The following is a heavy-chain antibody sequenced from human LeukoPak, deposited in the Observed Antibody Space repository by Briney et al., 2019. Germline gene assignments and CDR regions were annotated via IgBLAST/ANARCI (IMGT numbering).Heavy chain of an antibody. Sequence: SETLSLTCTVSGGSISSYYWSWIRQPPGKGLEWIGYIYYSGSTNYNPSLKSRVTISVDTSKNQFSLKLSSVTAADTAVYYCARGTSGSCSPIDYWGQGTLVTVSS. V-gene: IGHV4-59*01. D-gene: IGHD1-26*01. CDR3: ARGTSGSCSPIDY. J-gene: IGHJ4*02. CDR1: GGSISSYY. CDR2: IYYSGST.